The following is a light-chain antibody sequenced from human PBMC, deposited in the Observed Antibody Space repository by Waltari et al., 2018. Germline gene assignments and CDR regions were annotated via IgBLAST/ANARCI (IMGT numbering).Light chain of an antibody. Sequence: EIVLTQSPATLSVSPGDRVTLSCGASQSVSRNLAWYQQRHGQAPRFLIYAASSRATGIPARFSGSGSGTEFILTISSLQSEDFAVYYCQQYNKRPYTFGQGTKVEIK. CDR1: QSVSRN. J-gene: IGKJ2*01. CDR3: QQYNKRPYT. CDR2: AAS. V-gene: IGKV3D-15*01.